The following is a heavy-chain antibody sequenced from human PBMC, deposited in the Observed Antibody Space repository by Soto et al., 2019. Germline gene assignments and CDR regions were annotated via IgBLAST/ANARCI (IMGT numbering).Heavy chain of an antibody. Sequence: SGPTLVNPTQTLTLTCTFSGFSLSTSGMRVSWIRQPPGKALEWLARIDWDDDKFYSTSLETRLTISKDTSKNQVVLTMTNMDPVDTATYYCARIRVGAFEIWGQGTMVTVS. D-gene: IGHD1-26*01. CDR3: ARIRVGAFEI. V-gene: IGHV2-70*04. CDR2: IDWDDDK. CDR1: GFSLSTSGMR. J-gene: IGHJ3*02.